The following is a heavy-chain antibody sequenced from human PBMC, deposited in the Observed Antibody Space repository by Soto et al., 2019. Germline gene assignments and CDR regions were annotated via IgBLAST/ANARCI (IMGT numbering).Heavy chain of an antibody. CDR1: GYSFTSYW. D-gene: IGHD3-3*01. CDR3: ARHNIDYDFWSGPGPYYMDV. J-gene: IGHJ6*03. V-gene: IGHV5-51*01. CDR2: IYPGDSDT. Sequence: PGESLKISCKGSGYSFTSYWIGWVRQMPGKGLEWMGIIYPGDSDTRYSPSFQGQVTISADKSISTAYLQWSSLKASDTAMYYCARHNIDYDFWSGPGPYYMDVWGKGTTVTVSS.